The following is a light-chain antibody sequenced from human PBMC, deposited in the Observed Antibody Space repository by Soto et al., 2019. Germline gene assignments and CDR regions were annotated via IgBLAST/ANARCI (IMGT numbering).Light chain of an antibody. CDR1: QSVNAN. CDR3: QQYTTWLWT. CDR2: GAS. V-gene: IGKV3-15*01. J-gene: IGKJ1*01. Sequence: EVVMTQSPATLAVSPGERATLSCRASQSVNANLAWYQQKPGQAPRLLIHGASNRATGIPARFSGSGFGTEFILTISSLQSEDFAVYYCQQYTTWLWTFCQGTKVEI.